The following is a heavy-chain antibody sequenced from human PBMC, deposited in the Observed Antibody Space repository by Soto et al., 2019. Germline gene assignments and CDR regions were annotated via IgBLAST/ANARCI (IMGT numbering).Heavy chain of an antibody. D-gene: IGHD3-3*01. J-gene: IGHJ4*02. CDR1: GFTFSSYW. V-gene: IGHV3-7*03. CDR3: ARDKYYDFWIGYSNYYFDY. CDR2: IKQDGTEK. Sequence: GGSLRLSCAASGFTFSSYWRSWVRQAPGKGLAWVADIKQDGTEKYYVDSVKGQFTISRDNAKNSLYLQMNSLRAEDTAVYYCARDKYYDFWIGYSNYYFDYWGQGAMVTVYS.